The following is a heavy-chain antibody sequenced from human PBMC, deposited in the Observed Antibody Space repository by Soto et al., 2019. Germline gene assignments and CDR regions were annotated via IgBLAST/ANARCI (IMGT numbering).Heavy chain of an antibody. Sequence: QVTLKESGPVLVKPTETLTLTCTVSGFSLSNARMGVSWIRQPPGKALEWLAHIFSNDEKSYSTSLKSRLTISKDTSKSQVVLTMTNMDPVDTATYYCARIRFGFGYGGSIDYWGQGTLVTVSS. V-gene: IGHV2-26*01. D-gene: IGHD2-15*01. CDR2: IFSNDEK. CDR1: GFSLSNARMG. CDR3: ARIRFGFGYGGSIDY. J-gene: IGHJ4*02.